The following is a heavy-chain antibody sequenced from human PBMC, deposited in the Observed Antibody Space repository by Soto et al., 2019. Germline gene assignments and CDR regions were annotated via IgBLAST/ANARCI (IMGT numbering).Heavy chain of an antibody. Sequence: GSSVNLSYKGLGDKFTSSWIGSVLQVHGKGLYLMGIIYPGDSDTRYSPSFQGLVTMSADKSIFTAYLQWSSLKASDTAMYFCARQIYGSDTGPNFQYCFDSWGQGPPVTVSS. CDR2: IYPGDSDT. D-gene: IGHD5-18*01. V-gene: IGHV5-51*01. CDR1: GDKFTSSW. CDR3: ARQIYGSDTGPNFQYCFDS. J-gene: IGHJ4*02.